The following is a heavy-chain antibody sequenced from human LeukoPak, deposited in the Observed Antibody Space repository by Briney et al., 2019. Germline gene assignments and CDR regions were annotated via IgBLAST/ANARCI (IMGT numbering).Heavy chain of an antibody. Sequence: PGGSLRLSCAASGFSVSSNYMSWVRQAPGKGLEWVSVMYSGGRTYYADSVKGRFIISRDNSKNTLYPQVNSLRPEDTAVYYCTRAFYFDSSDYLGDWYFDLWGRGTLVTVSA. D-gene: IGHD3-22*01. CDR3: TRAFYFDSSDYLGDWYFDL. J-gene: IGHJ2*01. CDR1: GFSVSSNY. V-gene: IGHV3-66*02. CDR2: MYSGGRT.